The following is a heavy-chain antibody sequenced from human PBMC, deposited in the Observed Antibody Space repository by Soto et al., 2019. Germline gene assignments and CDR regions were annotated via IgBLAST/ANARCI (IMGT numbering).Heavy chain of an antibody. V-gene: IGHV3-30-3*01. D-gene: IGHD3-3*01. CDR3: ARDRYSYYDFWSGSLPYYYFGMDV. CDR2: ISYDGDHK. J-gene: IGHJ6*02. CDR1: GFSFSTYA. Sequence: LRLSCAASGFSFSTYAMHWVRQTPGKGLEWVAVISYDGDHKYYTDSVKGRFTISRDNSKNTLYLLMNSLRSEDTAIYYCARDRYSYYDFWSGSLPYYYFGMDVWGQGTTVTVSS.